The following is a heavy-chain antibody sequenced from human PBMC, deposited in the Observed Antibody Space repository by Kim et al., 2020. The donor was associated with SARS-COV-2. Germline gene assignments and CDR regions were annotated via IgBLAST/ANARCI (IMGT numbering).Heavy chain of an antibody. V-gene: IGHV3-48*04. CDR1: GFTFSSYS. Sequence: GGSLRLSCAASGFTFSSYSMNWVRQAPGKGLEWVSYISSSSSTIYYADSVKGRFTISRDNAKNSLYLQMNSLRAEDTAVYYCARIAYSGWYANPFDYWGQGTLVTVSS. D-gene: IGHD6-19*01. CDR3: ARIAYSGWYANPFDY. CDR2: ISSSSSTI. J-gene: IGHJ4*02.